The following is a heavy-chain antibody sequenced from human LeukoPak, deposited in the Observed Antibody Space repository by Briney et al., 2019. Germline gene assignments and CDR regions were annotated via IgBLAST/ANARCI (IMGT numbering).Heavy chain of an antibody. CDR1: GFTFSSYW. V-gene: IGHV3-74*01. CDR2: INSDGSST. D-gene: IGHD3-9*01. CDR3: ARLVYYYYMDV. J-gene: IGHJ6*03. Sequence: PGGSLRLSCAASGFTFSSYWMHWVRQAPGKGLVWVSRINSDGSSTSYADSVKGRFTISRDNAKNTPYLQMNSLRAEDTAVYYCARLVYYYYMDVWGKGTTVTISS.